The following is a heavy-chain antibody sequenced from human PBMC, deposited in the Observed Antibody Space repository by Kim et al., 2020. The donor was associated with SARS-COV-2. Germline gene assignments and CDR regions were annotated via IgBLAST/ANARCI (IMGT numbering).Heavy chain of an antibody. Sequence: ASVKVSCKASGYTFTSYYMHWVRQAPGQGLEWMGIINPSGGSTSYAQKFQGRVTMTRDTSTSTVYMELSSLRSEDTAVYYCAREGQYIAAAAGGMDVWGQGTTVTVSS. CDR2: INPSGGST. D-gene: IGHD6-13*01. CDR1: GYTFTSYY. J-gene: IGHJ6*02. CDR3: AREGQYIAAAAGGMDV. V-gene: IGHV1-46*01.